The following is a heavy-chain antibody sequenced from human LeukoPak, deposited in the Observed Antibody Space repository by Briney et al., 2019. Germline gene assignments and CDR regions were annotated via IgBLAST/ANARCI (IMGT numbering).Heavy chain of an antibody. CDR2: ISGSGGST. J-gene: IGHJ4*02. D-gene: IGHD3-22*01. V-gene: IGHV3-23*01. CDR3: AKDSTEGKYYYDSSGRGPFDY. Sequence: PGGSLRLSCAASGFTFSSYAMSWVRQAPGKGLEWVSAISGSGGSTYYADSVKGRFTISRDNSKNTLYLQMNSLRAEDTAVYYCAKDSTEGKYYYDSSGRGPFDYWGQGTLVTVSS. CDR1: GFTFSSYA.